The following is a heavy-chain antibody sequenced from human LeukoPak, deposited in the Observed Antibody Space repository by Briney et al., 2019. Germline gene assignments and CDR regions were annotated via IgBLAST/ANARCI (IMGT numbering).Heavy chain of an antibody. D-gene: IGHD6-19*01. V-gene: IGHV1-2*02. Sequence: ASVKVSCKASGYTFTGYYMHWVRQAPGQGLEWMGWINPNSGGTNYAQKFQGRVTMTRDTSISTAYMELSRLRSDDTAVYHCARQGAGTGVSWFDPWGQGTLVTVSS. CDR3: ARQGAGTGVSWFDP. CDR2: INPNSGGT. CDR1: GYTFTGYY. J-gene: IGHJ5*02.